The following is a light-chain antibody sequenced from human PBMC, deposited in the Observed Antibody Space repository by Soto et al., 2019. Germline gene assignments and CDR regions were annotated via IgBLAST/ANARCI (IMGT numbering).Light chain of an antibody. CDR2: GSS. Sequence: ESVLTQSPSTLALSPGERATLXXRASPSVSSSYLAWDQQKPGQAPRLXXYGSSSRATGIPDRFSGSGSGTDLTLTISRLEPEAFAVYYCQQYGSSPTWTFGPGTKVENK. J-gene: IGKJ1*01. V-gene: IGKV3-20*01. CDR1: PSVSSSY. CDR3: QQYGSSPTWT.